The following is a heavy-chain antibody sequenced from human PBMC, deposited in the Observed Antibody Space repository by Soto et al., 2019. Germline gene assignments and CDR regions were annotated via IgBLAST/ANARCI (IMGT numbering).Heavy chain of an antibody. CDR1: GFTFSSYA. D-gene: IGHD5-12*01. J-gene: IGHJ6*02. CDR3: ARDYYSGYDLAYYGMDV. CDR2: ISYDGSNK. Sequence: GGSLRLSCAASGFTFSSYAMSWVRQAPGKGLEWVAVISYDGSNKYYADSVKGRFTISRDNSKNTLYLQMNSLRAEDTAVYYCARDYYSGYDLAYYGMDVWGQGTTVTVSS. V-gene: IGHV3-30-3*01.